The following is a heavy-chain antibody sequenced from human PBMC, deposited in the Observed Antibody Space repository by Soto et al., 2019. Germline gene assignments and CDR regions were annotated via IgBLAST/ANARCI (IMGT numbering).Heavy chain of an antibody. V-gene: IGHV1-69*13. CDR1: GGTFSSYA. Sequence: GASVKVSCKASGGTFSSYAISCVRQAPGQGLEWMGGIIPIFGTANYAQKFQGRVTITADESTSTAYMELSSLRSEDTAVYYCARDNSYYYGMDVWGQGTTVTVSS. CDR2: IIPIFGTA. CDR3: ARDNSYYYGMDV. J-gene: IGHJ6*02.